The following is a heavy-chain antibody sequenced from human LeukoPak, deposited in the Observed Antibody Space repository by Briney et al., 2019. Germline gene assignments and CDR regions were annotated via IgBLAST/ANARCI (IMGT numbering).Heavy chain of an antibody. J-gene: IGHJ5*02. CDR3: ARVLSGSWDWFDP. D-gene: IGHD3-22*01. V-gene: IGHV3-74*01. CDR2: INTDGSRI. Sequence: GGSLRLSCAASGFTFSNYWMHWVRHAPGKGLVWVSRINTDGSRITYADSVKGRFTISRDNAMNTVYLQMNSLRAEDTAVYYCARVLSGSWDWFDPWGQGTLVTVSS. CDR1: GFTFSNYW.